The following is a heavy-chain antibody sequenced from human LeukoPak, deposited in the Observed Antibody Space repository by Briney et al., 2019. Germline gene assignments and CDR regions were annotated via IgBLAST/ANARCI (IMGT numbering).Heavy chain of an antibody. V-gene: IGHV4-4*07. J-gene: IGHJ3*02. CDR2: IYISGST. CDR1: GDSIRSFY. CDR3: ARSGIDGAI. Sequence: PSDTESLICTVSGDSIRSFYWSWTRHPAGKGLECLGRIYISGSTNYNHSLKSRVTISVDTSKNQFSLKLSSVTAADTGVYYCARSGIDGAIWGQGTMVTVSS. D-gene: IGHD4-17*01.